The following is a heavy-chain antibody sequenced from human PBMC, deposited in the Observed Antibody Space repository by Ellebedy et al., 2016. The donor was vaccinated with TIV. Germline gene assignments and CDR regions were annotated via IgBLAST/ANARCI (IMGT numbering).Heavy chain of an antibody. CDR2: IYYSGST. V-gene: IGHV4-39*01. CDR1: GGSISSSSYY. D-gene: IGHD5-18*01. Sequence: MPSETLSLTCTVSGGSISSSSYYWGWIRQPPGKGLEWIGSIYYSGSTYYNPSLKSRVTISVDTSKNQFSLKLSSVTAADTAVYYCARVSIQLWLAKKGYFDYWGQGTLVTVSS. J-gene: IGHJ4*02. CDR3: ARVSIQLWLAKKGYFDY.